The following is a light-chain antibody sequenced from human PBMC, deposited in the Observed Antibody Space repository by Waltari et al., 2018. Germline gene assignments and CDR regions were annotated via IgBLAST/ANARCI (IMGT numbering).Light chain of an antibody. CDR1: SRDVGTYNS. Sequence: QSALTQPASVSGSPGQSTTIPCTGTSRDVGTYNSVSWYQDHPGQGPKVIIYDVSDRPSGVAARFSGSKSGNTASLTISGLQAEDEADYYCSSQSSDDVVLFGGGTKVTVL. J-gene: IGLJ3*02. V-gene: IGLV2-14*03. CDR3: SSQSSDDVVL. CDR2: DVS.